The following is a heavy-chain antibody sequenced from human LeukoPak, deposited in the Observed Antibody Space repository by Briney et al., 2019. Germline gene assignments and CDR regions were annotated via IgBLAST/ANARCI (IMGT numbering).Heavy chain of an antibody. CDR3: ARRYSSGEFDP. J-gene: IGHJ5*02. D-gene: IGHD6-19*01. CDR1: GFTVSSNY. V-gene: IGHV3-53*01. Sequence: GGSLRLSCAASGFTVSSNYMSWVRQAPGKGLEWVSVIYSGGSTYYADSVKGRFTISRDNSKNTLYLQTNSLRAEDTAVYYCARRYSSGEFDPWGQGTLVTVSS. CDR2: IYSGGST.